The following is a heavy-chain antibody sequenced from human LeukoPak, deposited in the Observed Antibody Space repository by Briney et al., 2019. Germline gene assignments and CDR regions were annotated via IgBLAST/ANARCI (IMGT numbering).Heavy chain of an antibody. V-gene: IGHV3-30-3*01. CDR2: ISYDGSDK. CDR3: ARDWGRRYSSGWYGDFDY. Sequence: GGSLRLSCAASGFTFSNYAMHWVRQAPGKGLEWVTVISYDGSDKYYADSVKGRFTISRDNSKNTLYLQMNSLRPEDTAVYYCARDWGRRYSSGWYGDFDYWGQGTLVTVSS. D-gene: IGHD6-19*01. CDR1: GFTFSNYA. J-gene: IGHJ4*02.